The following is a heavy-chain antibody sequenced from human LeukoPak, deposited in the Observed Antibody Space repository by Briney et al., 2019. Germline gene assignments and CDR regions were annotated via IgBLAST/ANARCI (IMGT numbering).Heavy chain of an antibody. CDR2: INPSGGST. V-gene: IGHV1-46*01. CDR1: GYTFTHYY. D-gene: IGHD1-7*01. J-gene: IGHJ4*02. CDR3: ARDEGPPRYNWNYGGPDF. Sequence: GASVKVSCKTSGYTFTHYYMHWVRQAPGQGLEWMGIINPSGGSTSYAQKFQGRVTVTRDTSTSTVYMELSSLSSEDTAVYYCARDEGPPRYNWNYGGPDFWGQGTLVSVLS.